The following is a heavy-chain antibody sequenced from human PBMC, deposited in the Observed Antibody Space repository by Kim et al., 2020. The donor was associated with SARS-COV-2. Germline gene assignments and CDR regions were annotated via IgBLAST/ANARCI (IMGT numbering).Heavy chain of an antibody. CDR1: GFTFSSQS. Sequence: GGSLRLSCEASGFTFSSQSMSWVRRGSGKGLEWVASMKEDGSNIYYVDSVKGRFTISRDNGKNSLYLQMNTPRPEDTAVSYCAKGAVTRHDYWGQGALV. J-gene: IGHJ4*02. V-gene: IGHV3-7*03. D-gene: IGHD3-3*01. CDR3: AKGAVTRHDY. CDR2: MKEDGSNI.